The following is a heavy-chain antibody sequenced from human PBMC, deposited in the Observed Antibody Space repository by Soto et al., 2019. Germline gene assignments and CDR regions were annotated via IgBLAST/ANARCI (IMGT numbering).Heavy chain of an antibody. V-gene: IGHV1-3*05. Sequence: QVQLVQSGAEEKKPGASVRVSCTASGYTFSSNAIHWVRQAPGQRLEWMGWINAGYGNTKYSQKLKGRLTITRDTSASTAYMELSSLRSEDTAVYYCARIVYDSSGYNRYYDYWGQGTLVTVSS. CDR3: ARIVYDSSGYNRYYDY. CDR1: GYTFSSNA. D-gene: IGHD3-22*01. CDR2: INAGYGNT. J-gene: IGHJ4*02.